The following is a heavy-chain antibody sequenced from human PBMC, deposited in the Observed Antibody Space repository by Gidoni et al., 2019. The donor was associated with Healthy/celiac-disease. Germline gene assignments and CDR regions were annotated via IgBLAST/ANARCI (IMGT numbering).Heavy chain of an antibody. V-gene: IGHV1-69*01. CDR3: ARGALVYYYDSSGRNPGAFDI. CDR2: IIPIFGTA. CDR1: GGTFRSYA. Sequence: QVQLVQSGAEVQKPGSSVKVSCKASGGTFRSYAISWVRQAPGQGLEWMGGIIPIFGTANDAQKFQGRVTITADESTSTAYMELSSLRSEDTAVYFCARGALVYYYDSSGRNPGAFDIWGQGTMVTVSS. D-gene: IGHD3-22*01. J-gene: IGHJ3*02.